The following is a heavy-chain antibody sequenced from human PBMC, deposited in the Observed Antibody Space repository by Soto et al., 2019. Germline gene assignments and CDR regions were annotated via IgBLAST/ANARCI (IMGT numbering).Heavy chain of an antibody. CDR3: ARDRGGGYCSGGSCPNRFDY. CDR1: GYTFTSYG. CDR2: ISAYNGNT. D-gene: IGHD2-15*01. J-gene: IGHJ4*02. V-gene: IGHV1-18*01. Sequence: QVPLVQSGAEVKKPGASVKVSCKASGYTFTSYGISWVRQAPGQGLEWMGWISAYNGNTNYAQKLQGRVTMTTDTSTRTAYMERRSLRSDDTAVYYCARDRGGGYCSGGSCPNRFDYWGQGTLVTVSS.